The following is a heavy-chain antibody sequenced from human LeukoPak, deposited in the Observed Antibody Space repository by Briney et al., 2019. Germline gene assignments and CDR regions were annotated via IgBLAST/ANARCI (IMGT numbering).Heavy chain of an antibody. CDR1: GYSFTSYW. Sequence: GESLKISCQASGYSFTSYWISWVRQMPGKGRDWLGRIDPTDSYTTYRPSFQAHVTTPADKPIITSYLQWTSLKASNTVLNTFAYTLYDSSGYYYTWGQGTLVTASS. V-gene: IGHV5-10-1*01. CDR2: IDPTDSYT. CDR3: AYTLYDSSGYYYT. J-gene: IGHJ5*02. D-gene: IGHD3-22*01.